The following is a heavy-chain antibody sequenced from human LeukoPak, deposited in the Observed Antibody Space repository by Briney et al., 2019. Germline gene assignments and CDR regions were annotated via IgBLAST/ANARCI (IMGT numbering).Heavy chain of an antibody. CDR2: ISYDGSNK. CDR1: GFTFSSYG. V-gene: IGHV3-30*18. J-gene: IGHJ4*02. Sequence: GGSLRLSCAASGFTFSSYGMHWVRRAPGKGLEWVAVISYDGSNKYYADSVKGRFTISRDNSKNTLYLQMNSLRAEDTAVYYCAKGVMITFGGVIADSAFDYWGQGTLVTVSS. D-gene: IGHD3-16*02. CDR3: AKGVMITFGGVIADSAFDY.